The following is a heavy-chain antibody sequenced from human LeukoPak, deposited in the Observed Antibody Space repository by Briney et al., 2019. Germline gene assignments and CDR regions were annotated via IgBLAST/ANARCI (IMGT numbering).Heavy chain of an antibody. J-gene: IGHJ3*02. D-gene: IGHD3-10*01. CDR1: GYTFTSYG. CDR3: ARELGLLWFGELLSVDAFDI. Sequence: ASVKVSCKASGYTFTSYGISWVRQAPGQGLGWMGWISAYNGNTNYAQKVQGRVTMTTDTSTSTAYMELRSLTSDDTAVYYCARELGLLWFGELLSVDAFDIWGQGTMVTVSS. CDR2: ISAYNGNT. V-gene: IGHV1-18*01.